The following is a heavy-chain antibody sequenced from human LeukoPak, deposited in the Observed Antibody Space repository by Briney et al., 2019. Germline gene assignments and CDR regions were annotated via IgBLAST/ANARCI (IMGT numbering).Heavy chain of an antibody. Sequence: GGSLRLSCAASGFTFSSYWMSGVRQAPGKGLEWVANIKQDGSEKYYVDSVKGRFTISRDNAKNSLYLQMNSLRAEDTAVYYCARLYYYDSPYFDYWGQGTLVTVSS. V-gene: IGHV3-7*05. J-gene: IGHJ4*02. D-gene: IGHD3-22*01. CDR1: GFTFSSYW. CDR2: IKQDGSEK. CDR3: ARLYYYDSPYFDY.